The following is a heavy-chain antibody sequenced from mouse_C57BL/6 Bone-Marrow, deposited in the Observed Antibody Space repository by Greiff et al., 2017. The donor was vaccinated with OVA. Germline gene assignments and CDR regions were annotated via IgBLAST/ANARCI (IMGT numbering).Heavy chain of an antibody. CDR3: ARPIYYYGSSLYYYAMDY. J-gene: IGHJ4*01. V-gene: IGHV1-78*01. Sequence: QVQLKESDAELVKPGASVKISCKVSGYTFTDHTIHWMKQRPEQGLEWIGYIYPRDGSTKYNEKFKGKATLTADKSSSTAYMQLNSLTSEDSAVYVCARPIYYYGSSLYYYAMDYWGQGTSVTVSS. D-gene: IGHD1-1*01. CDR1: GYTFTDHT. CDR2: IYPRDGST.